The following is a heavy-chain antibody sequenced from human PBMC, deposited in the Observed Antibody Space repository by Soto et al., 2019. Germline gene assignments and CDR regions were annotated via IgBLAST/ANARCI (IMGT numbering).Heavy chain of an antibody. CDR1: GGSISSGGYY. D-gene: IGHD2-2*01. CDR2: IYYSGGT. V-gene: IGHV4-31*01. CDR3: ARDWTAVGVFDY. J-gene: IGHJ4*02. Sequence: QVQLQESGPGLVKPSQTLSLTCTVSGGSISSGGYYWSWIRQHPGKGLEWIGYIYYSGGTYYNPSHKSQVTISVDTSKNQFSLKLSSVTAADTAVYYCARDWTAVGVFDYWGQGTLVTVSS.